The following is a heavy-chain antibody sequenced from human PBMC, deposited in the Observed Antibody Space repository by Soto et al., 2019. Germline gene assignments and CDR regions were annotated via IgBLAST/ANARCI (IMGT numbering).Heavy chain of an antibody. D-gene: IGHD2-15*01. CDR1: GESISSSSYY. CDR2: IYYSGRT. J-gene: IGHJ4*02. CDR3: ARQRTTVVAQAYFDH. Sequence: SETLSLTCIVSGESISSSSYYWGRIRQPPGKGLEWIGSIYYSGRTYYNPSFKSRVTISIDTSKNQFSLKLSSVTATDTAVYYCARQRTTVVAQAYFDHWGQGALVTVSS. V-gene: IGHV4-39*01.